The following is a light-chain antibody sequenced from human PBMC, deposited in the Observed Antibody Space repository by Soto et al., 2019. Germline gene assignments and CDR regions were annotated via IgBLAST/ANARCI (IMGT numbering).Light chain of an antibody. V-gene: IGKV1-5*03. CDR2: KAS. Sequence: DIQMTQSPSTLSASVGDRVTITCRATQSISSLLAWYQQKPGRAPTLLIYKASTLETGVPSRFSGSGSGTEFTLTISSLQPDDFATYYCQQHNSYPLTFGQGTRLEIK. J-gene: IGKJ5*01. CDR1: QSISSL. CDR3: QQHNSYPLT.